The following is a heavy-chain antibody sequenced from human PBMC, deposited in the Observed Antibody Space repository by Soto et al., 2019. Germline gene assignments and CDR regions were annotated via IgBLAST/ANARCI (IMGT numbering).Heavy chain of an antibody. CDR1: GGSISSGGYS. V-gene: IGHV4-30-2*01. CDR3: ARAGGSGSYSWAFDP. J-gene: IGHJ5*02. D-gene: IGHD3-10*01. CDR2: IYHSGST. Sequence: PSETLSLTCAVSGGSISSGGYSWSWIRQPPGKGLEWIGYIYHSGSTYYNPSLKSRVTISVDRSKNQFSLKLSSVTAADTAVYYCARAGGSGSYSWAFDPWGQGTLVTVSS.